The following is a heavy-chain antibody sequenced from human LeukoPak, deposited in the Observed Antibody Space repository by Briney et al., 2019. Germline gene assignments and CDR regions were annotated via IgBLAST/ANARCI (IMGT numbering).Heavy chain of an antibody. CDR2: IYYSGST. J-gene: IGHJ6*02. V-gene: IGHV4-30-4*01. CDR3: AREADRYYYYYGMDV. CDR1: GGSISSYY. Sequence: PSETLSLTCTVSGGSISSYYWSWIRQPPGKGLEWIGYIYYSGSTYYNPSLKSRVTISVDTSKNQFSLKLSSVTAADTAVYYCAREADRYYYYYGMDVWGQGTTVTVSS. D-gene: IGHD6-25*01.